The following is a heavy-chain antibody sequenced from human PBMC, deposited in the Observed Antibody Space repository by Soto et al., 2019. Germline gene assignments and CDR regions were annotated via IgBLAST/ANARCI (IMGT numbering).Heavy chain of an antibody. J-gene: IGHJ5*02. D-gene: IGHD6-13*01. Sequence: SETLSLTCSVSGGSISRSPYYWGWIRQPPGKGLEWIGSIHYSGSTNYNPSLKSRVTISVDTSTNQFSLKLSSVTAADTAVYYCARPKTIRAAAGKGWFDPWGQGTLVTVSS. CDR2: IHYSGST. CDR3: ARPKTIRAAAGKGWFDP. CDR1: GGSISRSPYY. V-gene: IGHV4-39*01.